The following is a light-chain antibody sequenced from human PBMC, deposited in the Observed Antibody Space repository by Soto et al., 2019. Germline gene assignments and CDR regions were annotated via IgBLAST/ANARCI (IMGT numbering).Light chain of an antibody. CDR1: SSDVGSYDY. CDR2: EVS. V-gene: IGLV2-14*01. CDR3: SSYTSSSTYV. J-gene: IGLJ1*01. Sequence: QSVLIQPPSVSGSPGQSVTISCTGTSSDVGSYDYVSWYQQHPGKAPKLMIYEVSNRPSGVSNRFSGSKSGNTASLTISGLQAEDEADYYCSSYTSSSTYVFGTGTKVTVL.